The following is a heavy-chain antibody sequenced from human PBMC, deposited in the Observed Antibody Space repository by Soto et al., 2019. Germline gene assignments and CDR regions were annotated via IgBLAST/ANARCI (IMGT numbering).Heavy chain of an antibody. J-gene: IGHJ6*02. CDR2: TRDKANGYTT. CDR3: SRRKEHNCMEV. CDR1: GFTSSDHY. Sequence: GGSLRLSCAAFGFTSSDHYMDWVSQAPGKGLEWIGRTRDKANGYTTEYAASVKGRFVISRDDSRNSLYLHMNSLKTEDTAVYFCSRRKEHNCMEVWGQGTAVTVSS. D-gene: IGHD1-1*01. V-gene: IGHV3-72*01.